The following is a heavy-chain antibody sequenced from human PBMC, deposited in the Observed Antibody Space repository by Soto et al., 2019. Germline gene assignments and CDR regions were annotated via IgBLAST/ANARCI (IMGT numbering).Heavy chain of an antibody. CDR1: GFTVSRNY. V-gene: IGHV3-66*01. Sequence: GGSLRLSCAASGFTVSRNYMSWVRQAPGKGLEWVSVIYTGSDTYYADSVTGRFTISRDNSKNTLSLQMNSLRVEDTAVYYCASGATAAPDNWGQGTQVTVSS. CDR2: IYTGSDT. CDR3: ASGATAAPDN. J-gene: IGHJ4*02. D-gene: IGHD5-12*01.